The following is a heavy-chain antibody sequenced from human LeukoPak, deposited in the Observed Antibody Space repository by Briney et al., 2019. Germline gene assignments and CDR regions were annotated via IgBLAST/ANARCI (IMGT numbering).Heavy chain of an antibody. Sequence: PGGSLRLSCAASGFTFDDYGMSWVRQAPGKGLEWVAVIWYDGSNKYYADSVKGRFTISRDNSKNTLYLQMNSLRAEDTAVYYCAKDGGYGLYYYYYYMDVWGKGTTVTVS. CDR1: GFTFDDYG. D-gene: IGHD2-15*01. J-gene: IGHJ6*03. V-gene: IGHV3-33*06. CDR2: IWYDGSNK. CDR3: AKDGGYGLYYYYYYMDV.